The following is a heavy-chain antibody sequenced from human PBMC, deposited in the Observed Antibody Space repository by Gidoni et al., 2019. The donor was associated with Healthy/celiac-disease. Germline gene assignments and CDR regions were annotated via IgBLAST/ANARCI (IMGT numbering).Heavy chain of an antibody. CDR1: GFTFDDYA. CDR2: ISWNSGSI. CDR3: AKGLSPPRVRYFDWLSADY. Sequence: EVQLVESGGGLVQPGRSLRLSCAASGFTFDDYAMHWVRQAPGKGLEWVSGISWNSGSIGYADSVNGRFTISRDNAKNSLYLQMNSLRAEDTALYYCAKGLSPPRVRYFDWLSADYWGQGTLVTVSS. D-gene: IGHD3-9*01. V-gene: IGHV3-9*01. J-gene: IGHJ4*02.